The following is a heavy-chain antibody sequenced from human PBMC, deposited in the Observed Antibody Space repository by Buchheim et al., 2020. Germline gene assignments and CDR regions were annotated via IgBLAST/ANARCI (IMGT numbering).Heavy chain of an antibody. J-gene: IGHJ4*02. CDR3: VRPHLGD. V-gene: IGHV3-7*01. CDR2: IKRDGSEV. CDR1: GFTFSSYW. Sequence: EVRLVESGGGLVQPGGSLRLSCAASGFTFSSYWMGWVRQAPGKGLEWVSLIKRDGSEVYYVDSVKGRFTISRDNAKNSLYLQMRSLRTADMAVYYCVRPHLGDWGQGTL. D-gene: IGHD2-21*01.